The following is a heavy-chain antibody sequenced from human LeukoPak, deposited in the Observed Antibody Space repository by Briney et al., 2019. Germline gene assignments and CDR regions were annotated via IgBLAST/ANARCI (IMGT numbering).Heavy chain of an antibody. V-gene: IGHV3-23*01. CDR1: GFTFSSYA. J-gene: IGHJ2*01. Sequence: GGSLRLSCAASGFTFSSYAMSWVRQAPGKGLEWASAISGSGGSTYYADSVKGRFTISRDSSKNTLFLHMNSLRVEDTAIYYCAKDRTVGASYWYFDLWGRGTLVTVSS. CDR3: AKDRTVGASYWYFDL. D-gene: IGHD1-26*01. CDR2: ISGSGGST.